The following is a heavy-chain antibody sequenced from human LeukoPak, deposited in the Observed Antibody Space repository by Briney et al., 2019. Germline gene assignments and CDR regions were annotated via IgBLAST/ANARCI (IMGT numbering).Heavy chain of an antibody. CDR2: ISSSSNTI. J-gene: IGHJ5*02. V-gene: IGHV3-11*01. D-gene: IGHD6-13*01. CDR3: ARDYSSSSYNWFDP. CDR1: GFTFSDYY. Sequence: GGSLRLSCAASGFTFSDYYMSWIRQAPGKGLEWVSYISSSSNTIYYADSVKGRSTISRDNAKNSLYLQMNSLRAEDTAVYYCARDYSSSSYNWFDPWGQGTLVTVSS.